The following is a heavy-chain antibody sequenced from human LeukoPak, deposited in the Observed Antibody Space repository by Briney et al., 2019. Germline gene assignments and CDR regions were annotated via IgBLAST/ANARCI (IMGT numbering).Heavy chain of an antibody. V-gene: IGHV3-30*04. CDR2: ISDNGLRT. Sequence: PGRSLRLSCVASGIDFKVYEMHWVRQSPGKGLEWVALISDNGLRTIYAESLKGRFIVCRDKSKNTIDLQMNDLRVEDTGVYFCARERRGYGYGTLDPWGQGTLVTVSS. D-gene: IGHD5-12*01. CDR3: ARERRGYGYGTLDP. CDR1: GIDFKVYE. J-gene: IGHJ5*02.